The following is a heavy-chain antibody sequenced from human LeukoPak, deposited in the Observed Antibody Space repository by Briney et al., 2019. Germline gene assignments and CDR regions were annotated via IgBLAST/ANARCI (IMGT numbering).Heavy chain of an antibody. J-gene: IGHJ5*02. V-gene: IGHV4-34*01. CDR2: INHSGST. CDR3: ARSPNYYGSGSLFDP. Sequence: SETLSLTCAVYGGSFSGYYWSWIRQPPGKGLEWIGEINHSGSTNYNPSLKSRVTISVDTSKNQFSLKLSSVTAADTAVYYCARSPNYYGSGSLFDPWGQGTLVTVSS. D-gene: IGHD3-10*01. CDR1: GGSFSGYY.